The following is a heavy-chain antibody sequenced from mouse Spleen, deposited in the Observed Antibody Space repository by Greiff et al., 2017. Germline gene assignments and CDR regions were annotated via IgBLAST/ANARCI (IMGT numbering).Heavy chain of an antibody. V-gene: IGHV5-9-4*01. Sequence: EVKLVESGGGLVKPGGSLKLSCAASGFTFSSYAMSWVRQSPEKRLEWVAEISSGGSYTYYPDTVTGRFTISRDNAKNTLYLEMSSLRSEDTAMYYCARGYDEAWFAYWGQGTLVTVSA. CDR3: ARGYDEAWFAY. J-gene: IGHJ3*01. D-gene: IGHD2-14*01. CDR1: GFTFSSYA. CDR2: ISSGGSYT.